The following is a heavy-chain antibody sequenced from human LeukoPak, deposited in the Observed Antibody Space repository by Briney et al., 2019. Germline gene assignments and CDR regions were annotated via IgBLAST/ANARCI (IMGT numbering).Heavy chain of an antibody. V-gene: IGHV1-2*02. CDR2: ISTDSGDA. D-gene: IGHD5/OR15-5a*01. J-gene: IGHJ5*02. Sequence: ASVKVSCRASGYHFTGYHVHWVRQAPGQGLDWMGRISTDSGDADIAQKFKGRVTMTRATSISTAYMELSRLTSDDSAVYYCAGLGSTVKGRIDPWGQGTSVTVSS. CDR3: AGLGSTVKGRIDP. CDR1: GYHFTGYH.